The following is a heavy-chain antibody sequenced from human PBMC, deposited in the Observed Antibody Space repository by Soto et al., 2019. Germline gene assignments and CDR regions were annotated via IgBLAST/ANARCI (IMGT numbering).Heavy chain of an antibody. CDR2: ISFDGNTK. J-gene: IGHJ4*02. D-gene: IGHD2-21*02. Sequence: VESGGGVVQPGRSLRLSCEASGFTFRNYGMHWVRQAPGKGLEWVAVISFDGNTKYYADSVKGRFTISRDNSKNTLYLQMNSLRGHDPAVYNCAKPCRDLGDSPNDYWGQGILVTVSS. V-gene: IGHV3-30*18. CDR3: AKPCRDLGDSPNDY. CDR1: GFTFRNYG.